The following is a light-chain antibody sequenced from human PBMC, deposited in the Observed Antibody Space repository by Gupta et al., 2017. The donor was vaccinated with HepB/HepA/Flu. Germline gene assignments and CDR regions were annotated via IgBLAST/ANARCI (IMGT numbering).Light chain of an antibody. V-gene: IGKV1-39*01. CDR3: QQTYPAPCS. J-gene: IGKJ2*04. CDR2: SAS. CDR1: QNIRIS. Sequence: DIRMTQSPSSLSASVGDTVSITCRASQNIRISLNQYQQKPGKAPKLLMYSASSLQSGVSSTFSGSGSGTDLTITIKDLQPEDFATYYWQQTYPAPCSFGQGTKLEIK.